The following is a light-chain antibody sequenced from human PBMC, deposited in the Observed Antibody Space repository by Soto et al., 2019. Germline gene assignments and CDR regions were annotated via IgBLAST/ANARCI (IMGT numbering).Light chain of an antibody. Sequence: DIQMTQSPSSLSASVGDRVTITCRASQSISSFLYWYQQKPGKAPKFLIYGASSLHSGVPSRFGGSGSGTDFTLTISSLQPEDFATYFCQQSYSNPRTFGQGTKVDIK. CDR1: QSISSF. CDR3: QQSYSNPRT. CDR2: GAS. J-gene: IGKJ1*01. V-gene: IGKV1-39*01.